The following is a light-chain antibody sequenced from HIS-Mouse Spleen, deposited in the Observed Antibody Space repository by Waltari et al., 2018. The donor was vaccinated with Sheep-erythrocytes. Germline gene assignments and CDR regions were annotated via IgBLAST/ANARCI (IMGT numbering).Light chain of an antibody. V-gene: IGLV2-14*03. Sequence: QSALTQPASVSGSPGQSITIPCTGTSSDVGGYNYVSGYQQHPGKAPKLMIYDVSNRPSGVSNRFSGSKSGNTASLTISGLQAEDEADYYCSSYTSSSTYVVFGGGTKLTVL. J-gene: IGLJ2*01. CDR2: DVS. CDR3: SSYTSSSTYVV. CDR1: SSDVGGYNY.